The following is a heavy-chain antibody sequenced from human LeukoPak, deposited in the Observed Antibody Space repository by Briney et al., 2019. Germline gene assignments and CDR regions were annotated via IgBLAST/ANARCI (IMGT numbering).Heavy chain of an antibody. D-gene: IGHD3-10*01. V-gene: IGHV4-34*01. CDR1: GGSFSGYY. CDR3: ARGRGRGSGNWFDP. J-gene: IGHJ5*02. CDR2: INHSGST. Sequence: SETLSLTCAVYGGSFSGYYWSWIRQPPGKGLEWIGEINHSGSTNYNPSLKSRVTISVDTSKNQFSLKLSSVTAADTAVYYCARGRGRGSGNWFDPWGQGTLVTVSS.